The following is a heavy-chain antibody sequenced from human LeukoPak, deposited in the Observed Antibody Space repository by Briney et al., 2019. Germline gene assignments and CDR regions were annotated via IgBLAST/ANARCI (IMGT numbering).Heavy chain of an antibody. D-gene: IGHD3-22*01. J-gene: IGHJ3*02. CDR1: GGSFSGYY. Sequence: SETLSLTCAVYGGSFSGYYWSWIRQPPGKGLEWIGEINHSGGTNYNPSLKSRVTISVDTSKNQFSLKLSSVTAADTAVYYCARDRPGAWDYYDSRAFDIWGQGTMVTVSS. CDR2: INHSGGT. CDR3: ARDRPGAWDYYDSRAFDI. V-gene: IGHV4-34*01.